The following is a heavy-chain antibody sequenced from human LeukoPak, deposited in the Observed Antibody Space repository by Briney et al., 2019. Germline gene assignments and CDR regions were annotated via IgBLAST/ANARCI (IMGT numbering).Heavy chain of an antibody. CDR2: IKSKSDGGTI. J-gene: IGHJ4*02. Sequence: GGSLRLSCVGSGFTFSDAWMSWVRQAPGKGLEWFGRIKSKSDGGTIDYAASVKGRFTISRDDSRNTLYLQMNSLKTEDTAVYYCTTRRQDGWWGQGTLVTVS. V-gene: IGHV3-15*01. CDR3: TTRRQDGW. CDR1: GFTFSDAW. D-gene: IGHD2-15*01.